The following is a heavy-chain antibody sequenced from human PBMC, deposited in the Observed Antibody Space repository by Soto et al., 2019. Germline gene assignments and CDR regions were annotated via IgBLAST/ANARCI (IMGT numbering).Heavy chain of an antibody. J-gene: IGHJ4*02. CDR2: ISGSGGST. D-gene: IGHD1-26*01. Sequence: GGSLRLSCAASGFTFSSYAMSWVRQAPGKGLEWVSAISGSGGSTYYADSVKGRFTISRDNPKNTLYLQMNSLRAEDTAVYYCAKPYSIVGATFRGQGTLVTVFS. V-gene: IGHV3-23*01. CDR1: GFTFSSYA. CDR3: AKPYSIVGATF.